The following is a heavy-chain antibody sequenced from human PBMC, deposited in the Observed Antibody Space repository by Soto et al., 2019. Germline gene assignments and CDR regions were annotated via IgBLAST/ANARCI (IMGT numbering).Heavy chain of an antibody. CDR3: AREYFSSGSPHMDV. J-gene: IGHJ6*02. V-gene: IGHV1-18*04. D-gene: IGHD3-22*01. Sequence: ASVKVSCKASGYTFTSYGISWVRQAPGQGLEWMGWISAYNGNTNYAQKLQGRVTMTTDTSTSTAYMELRSLRSDDTAVYYCAREYFSSGSPHMDVWGQGTTVTVSS. CDR2: ISAYNGNT. CDR1: GYTFTSYG.